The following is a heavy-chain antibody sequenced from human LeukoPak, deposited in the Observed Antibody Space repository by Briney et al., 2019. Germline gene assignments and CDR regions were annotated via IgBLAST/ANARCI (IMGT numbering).Heavy chain of an antibody. Sequence: GGSLRLSCAASGFTFSSYAMSWVRQAPGKGLEWVSAISGSGGSTYYADSVKGRFTISRDNSKNTLCLQVNSLRAEDTAVYYCAKDGGYSYGYAFDYWGQGTLVTVSS. V-gene: IGHV3-23*01. J-gene: IGHJ4*02. CDR3: AKDGGYSYGYAFDY. D-gene: IGHD5-18*01. CDR2: ISGSGGST. CDR1: GFTFSSYA.